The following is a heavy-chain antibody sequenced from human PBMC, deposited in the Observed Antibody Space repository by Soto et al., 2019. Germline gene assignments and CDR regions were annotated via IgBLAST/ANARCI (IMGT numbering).Heavy chain of an antibody. CDR1: GFTFGSYA. CDR2: IGGSASMI. Sequence: GGSLRLSCAASGFTFGSYAMSWVRQAPGKGLEWVSVIGGSASMIHYADSVKGRFTISRDNSKNTLYLQMNSLRADDTAVYYCASRLHYHTTWSAFDPWGQGNVVTVSS. CDR3: ASRLHYHTTWSAFDP. D-gene: IGHD2-8*02. J-gene: IGHJ5*02. V-gene: IGHV3-23*01.